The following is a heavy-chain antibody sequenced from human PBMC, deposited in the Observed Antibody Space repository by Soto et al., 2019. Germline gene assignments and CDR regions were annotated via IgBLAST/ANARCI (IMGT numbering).Heavy chain of an antibody. V-gene: IGHV3-11*01. D-gene: IGHD3-10*01. CDR1: GFTFSDYY. CDR2: ISSSGSTI. J-gene: IGHJ4*02. CDR3: ARLGSHGSESYTVDY. Sequence: GGSLRLSCAASGFTFSDYYMSWIRQAPGKGLEWVSYISSSGSTIYYADSVKGRFTISRDNAKNSLYLQMNSLRAADTAVYYCARLGSHGSESYTVDYWGQGTLVTVSS.